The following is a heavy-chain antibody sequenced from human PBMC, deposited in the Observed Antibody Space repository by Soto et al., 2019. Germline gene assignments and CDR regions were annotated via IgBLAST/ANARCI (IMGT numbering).Heavy chain of an antibody. CDR3: ARAAIAVAGTRIVGGCNWFDP. D-gene: IGHD6-19*01. CDR2: INRSGST. V-gene: IGHV4-34*01. Sequence: ASETLSLTCAVYGGSFSGYYWSWIRQPPGKGLEWIGEINRSGSTNYNPSLKSRVTISVDTSKNQFSLKLSSVTAADTAVYYCARAAIAVAGTRIVGGCNWFDPWGQGTLVTSPQ. CDR1: GGSFSGYY. J-gene: IGHJ5*02.